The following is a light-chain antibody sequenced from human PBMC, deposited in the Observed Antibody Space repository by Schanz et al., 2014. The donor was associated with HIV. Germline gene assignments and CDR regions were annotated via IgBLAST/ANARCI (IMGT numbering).Light chain of an antibody. V-gene: IGLV1-40*01. CDR2: GNS. CDR3: AAWDHSLNAQYV. J-gene: IGLJ1*01. CDR1: SSNIGAGSD. Sequence: QSVLTQPPSVSGAPGQRVTISCTGSSSNIGAGSDVHWYQQLPGTAPKLLIYGNSNRPSGVPDRFSGSKSGTSASLAISGLQSEDEVDYYCAAWDHSLNAQYVFGSGTKLTVL.